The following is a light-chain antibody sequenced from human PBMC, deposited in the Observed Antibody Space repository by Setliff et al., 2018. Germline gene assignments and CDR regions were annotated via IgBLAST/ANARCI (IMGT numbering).Light chain of an antibody. Sequence: QSALTQPPSASGSPGQSVTVSCTGTSSDVGFYNYVSWYQQHPGKAPKLMIYEVTKRPSGVSDRFSGSKSGNTASLTVSGLLAEDEADYYCTSYAGSNNFVFGSGTKVTVL. CDR2: EVT. CDR1: SSDVGFYNY. V-gene: IGLV2-8*01. J-gene: IGLJ1*01. CDR3: TSYAGSNNFV.